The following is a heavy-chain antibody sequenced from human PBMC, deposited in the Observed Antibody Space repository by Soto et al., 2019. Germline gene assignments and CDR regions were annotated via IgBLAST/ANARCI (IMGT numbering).Heavy chain of an antibody. V-gene: IGHV4-59*01. CDR1: GGSISSYY. Sequence: PSETLSLTCTVSGGSISSYYWSWIRQPPGKGLEWIGYIYYSGSTNYNPSLKSRVTISVDTSKNQFSLKLSSVTAADTAVYYCARGKKQLGYYYYYMDLWGKGTTVTV. D-gene: IGHD6-13*01. J-gene: IGHJ6*03. CDR3: ARGKKQLGYYYYYMDL. CDR2: IYYSGST.